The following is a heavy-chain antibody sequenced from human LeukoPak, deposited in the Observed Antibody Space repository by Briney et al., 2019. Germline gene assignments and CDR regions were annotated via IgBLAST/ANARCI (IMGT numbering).Heavy chain of an antibody. D-gene: IGHD4-17*01. J-gene: IGHJ5*02. CDR3: ARKTTVTTTFDP. CDR2: IYRSGTT. CDR1: GSSISSGYY. Sequence: SETLSLTCAVSGSSISSGYYWGWIRQLPGKGLEWIGSIYRSGTTYNNPSLNNRFTISVDTSKNQFSLKLSSVTAADTAVYYCARKTTVTTTFDPWGQGTLVTVSS. V-gene: IGHV4-38-2*01.